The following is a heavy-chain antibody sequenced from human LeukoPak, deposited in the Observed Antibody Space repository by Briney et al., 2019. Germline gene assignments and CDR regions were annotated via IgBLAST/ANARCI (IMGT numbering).Heavy chain of an antibody. Sequence: ASVKVSCKASGYTFTGYYMHWVRQAPGQGLEWMGWINPNSGGTNYAQKFQGRVTMTRDTSISTAYMELSRLRSDDTAVYYCARGPSIRRYYDSSSYPRAIFDYWGQGTLVTVSS. V-gene: IGHV1-2*02. D-gene: IGHD3-22*01. CDR2: INPNSGGT. CDR1: GYTFTGYY. J-gene: IGHJ4*02. CDR3: ARGPSIRRYYDSSSYPRAIFDY.